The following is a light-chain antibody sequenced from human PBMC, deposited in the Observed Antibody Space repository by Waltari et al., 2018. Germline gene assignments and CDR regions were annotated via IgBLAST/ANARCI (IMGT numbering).Light chain of an antibody. CDR2: EKN. Sequence: SSLLTHDPAVSVAIGRAVRIQCQGLLLRNYFASWYQQWPGQAPRLVMYEKNHRPSGIPDRFSGSSSQKTASLTITGAQAEDEAAYYCHTRDGSGGGCVFGGGTKLTVL. J-gene: IGLJ2*01. V-gene: IGLV3-19*01. CDR1: LLRNYF. CDR3: HTRDGSGGGCV.